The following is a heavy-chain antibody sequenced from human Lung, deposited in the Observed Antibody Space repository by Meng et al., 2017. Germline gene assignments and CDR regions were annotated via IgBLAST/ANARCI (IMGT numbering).Heavy chain of an antibody. CDR3: ARGPTTMAHDFDY. CDR1: GGSFSDYY. Sequence: RVQTGAAGLLTPSDTLALTCVVSGGSFSDYYWRWIRQPPGKGLEWIGEINHSGSTNYNPSLESRATISVDTSQNNLSLKLSSVTAADSAVYYCARGPTTMAHDFDYWGQGTLVTVSS. V-gene: IGHV4-34*01. D-gene: IGHD4-11*01. J-gene: IGHJ4*02. CDR2: INHSGST.